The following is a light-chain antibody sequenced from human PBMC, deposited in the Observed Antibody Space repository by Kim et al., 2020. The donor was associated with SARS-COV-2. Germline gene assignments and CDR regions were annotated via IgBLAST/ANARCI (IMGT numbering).Light chain of an antibody. CDR3: QQSYSTPYT. V-gene: IGKV1-39*01. J-gene: IGKJ2*01. Sequence: ASVGDSVTITGRASQSISTYLNWFQQKPGKAPKLLIYAASTLQSGVPSGFSGSGSGTDFTLTISSLQPEDFATYYCQQSYSTPYTFGQGTKLEI. CDR2: AAS. CDR1: QSISTY.